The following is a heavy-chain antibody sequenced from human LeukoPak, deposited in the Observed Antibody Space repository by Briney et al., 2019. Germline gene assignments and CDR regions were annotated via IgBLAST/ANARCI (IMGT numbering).Heavy chain of an antibody. V-gene: IGHV1-69*04. Sequence: ASVKVSCKASGGTFSTCAFSWVRQAPGQGLEWMGRIIPILGKANYAQKFQGRVTITADKSTSTAYMELSSLRSEDTAVYYCARVSKKSAPDYWGQGTLVTVSS. CDR1: GGTFSTCA. D-gene: IGHD6-25*01. J-gene: IGHJ4*02. CDR2: IIPILGKA. CDR3: ARVSKKSAPDY.